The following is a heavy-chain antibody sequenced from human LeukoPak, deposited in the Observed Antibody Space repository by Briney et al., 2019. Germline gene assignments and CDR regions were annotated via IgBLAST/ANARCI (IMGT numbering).Heavy chain of an antibody. CDR2: ISAENGHT. D-gene: IGHD3-22*01. V-gene: IGHV1-18*01. J-gene: IGHJ4*02. CDR3: ARLARRSGYYFPTVFDF. Sequence: ASVKVSCKASGYTFTNYGFSWVRQAPGQGLEWMGWISAENGHTEYAQNLQGRVTMTTDTSTSTAYMEMRSLRSDDTAVYYCARLARRSGYYFPTVFDFWGQGTLVTAPS. CDR1: GYTFTNYG.